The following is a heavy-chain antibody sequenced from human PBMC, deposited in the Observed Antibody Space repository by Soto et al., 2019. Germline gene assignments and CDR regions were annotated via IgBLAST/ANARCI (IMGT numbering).Heavy chain of an antibody. CDR1: GGSISSGGYY. Sequence: QVQLQESGPGLVKPSQTLSLTCTVSGGSISSGGYYWSWIRQHPGKGLEWIGYMYYSGSTYYNPSLKRRVTISVDTSKNLFSLTLSCVTAADTAVYYCARVRASNDYSNYVVDYWGQGTLVTVSS. V-gene: IGHV4-31*03. D-gene: IGHD4-4*01. CDR2: MYYSGST. CDR3: ARVRASNDYSNYVVDY. J-gene: IGHJ4*02.